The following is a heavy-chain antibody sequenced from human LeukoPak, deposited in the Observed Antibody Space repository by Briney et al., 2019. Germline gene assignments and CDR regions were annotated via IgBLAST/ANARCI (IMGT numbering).Heavy chain of an antibody. V-gene: IGHV3-49*03. J-gene: IGHJ3*02. CDR1: GFTFGDYA. CDR2: IRSKAYGGTT. D-gene: IGHD3-22*01. CDR3: TRGPLDYDSSGYPSDAFDI. Sequence: GGSLRLSCTASGFTFGDYAMSWFRQAPGKGLEWVGFIRSKAYGGTTEYAVSVKGRFTISRDDSKSIAYLQMNSLKTEDTAVYYCTRGPLDYDSSGYPSDAFDIWGQGTMVTVSS.